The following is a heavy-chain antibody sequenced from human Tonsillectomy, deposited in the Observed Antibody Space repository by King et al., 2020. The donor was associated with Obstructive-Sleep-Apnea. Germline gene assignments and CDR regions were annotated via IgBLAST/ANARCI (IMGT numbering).Heavy chain of an antibody. CDR3: ASSLYSYGLDYYYGMDV. CDR1: GFTFSSYA. V-gene: IGHV3-30*04. CDR2: ISYDGSNK. Sequence: VQLVESGGGVVQPGRSLRLSCAASGFTFSSYAMHWVRQAPGKGLEWVAVISYDGSNKYYADSVKGRFTISRDNSKNTLYLQMNSLRAEDTAVYYCASSLYSYGLDYYYGMDVWGQGTTVTVSS. J-gene: IGHJ6*02. D-gene: IGHD5-18*01.